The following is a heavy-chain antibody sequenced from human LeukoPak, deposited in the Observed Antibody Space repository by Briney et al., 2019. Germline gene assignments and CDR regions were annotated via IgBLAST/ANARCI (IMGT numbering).Heavy chain of an antibody. J-gene: IGHJ4*02. CDR2: ISSSSSYI. D-gene: IGHD2-2*01. V-gene: IGHV3-21*01. CDR1: GFTFSSYS. CDR3: ARHLLGYCSSTSCNNGGY. Sequence: PGGSLRLSCAASGFTFSSYSMNWVRQAPGKGLEWVSSISSSSSYIYYADSVKGRFTISRDNAKNSLYLQMNSLRAEDTAVYYCARHLLGYCSSTSCNNGGYWGQGTLVTVSS.